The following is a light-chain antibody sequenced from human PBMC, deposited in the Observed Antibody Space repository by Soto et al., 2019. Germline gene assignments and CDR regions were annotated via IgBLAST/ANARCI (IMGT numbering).Light chain of an antibody. CDR1: SSDVGYYNY. CDR3: SSYTSSSVV. J-gene: IGLJ2*01. CDR2: DVS. V-gene: IGLV2-14*01. Sequence: QSALTQPASVSGSPGQSITISCTGTSSDVGYYNYVSWYQQHPGKAPKLMIYDVSNRPSGVSNRFSGSKSGNTASLTISGLQAEDEADYYCSSYTSSSVVFGGGTQLTVL.